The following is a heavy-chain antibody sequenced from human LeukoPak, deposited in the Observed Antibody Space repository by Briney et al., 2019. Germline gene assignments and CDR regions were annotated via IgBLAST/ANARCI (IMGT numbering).Heavy chain of an antibody. J-gene: IGHJ5*02. CDR3: ARDSATYCSGGTCYRAKWFDP. CDR1: GGSISSSSYY. D-gene: IGHD2-15*01. V-gene: IGHV4-39*07. Sequence: SETLSLTCTVSGGSISSSSYYWGWIRQPPGEGLEWIGSIYYSGSTYYNPSLKSRVTISVDTSKNQFSLKLRSVTAADTAVYYCARDSATYCSGGTCYRAKWFDPWGQGTLVTVSS. CDR2: IYYSGST.